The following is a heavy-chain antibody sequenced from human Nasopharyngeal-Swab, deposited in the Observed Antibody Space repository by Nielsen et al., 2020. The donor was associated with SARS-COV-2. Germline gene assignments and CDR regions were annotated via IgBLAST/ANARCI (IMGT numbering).Heavy chain of an antibody. Sequence: GGSLTPSCPPSGLTFSNYNMNWVRQAPGKGLEWVSSISSSSSYVYYADSVKGRFTISRDNAKNSLYLQMNSLRAEDTAVYYCARDTLLQYVSHYYYGMDVWGQGTTVTVSS. V-gene: IGHV3-21*01. CDR1: GLTFSNYN. J-gene: IGHJ6*02. CDR3: ARDTLLQYVSHYYYGMDV. D-gene: IGHD4-11*01. CDR2: ISSSSSYV.